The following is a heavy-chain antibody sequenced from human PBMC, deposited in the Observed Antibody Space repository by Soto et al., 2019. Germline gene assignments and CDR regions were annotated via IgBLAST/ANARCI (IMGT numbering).Heavy chain of an antibody. CDR1: GGTYSIYA. Sequence: QVQLVQSGAEVKKPGSSVKVSCKASGGTYSIYAVSWVRQAPGQGLEWMGGIIPIIGTINYAQRCQGRITITGDESTTTAYMELSSLKSEDTAVYYCARDLGSGYDPGDYWGQGTLVTVSS. J-gene: IGHJ4*02. CDR3: ARDLGSGYDPGDY. CDR2: IIPIIGTI. V-gene: IGHV1-69*12. D-gene: IGHD5-12*01.